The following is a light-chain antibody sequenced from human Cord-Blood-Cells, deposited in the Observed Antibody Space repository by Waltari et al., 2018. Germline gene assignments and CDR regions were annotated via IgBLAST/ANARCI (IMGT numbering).Light chain of an antibody. V-gene: IGLV2-11*01. CDR2: DVS. CDR1: SSDVGGYNY. J-gene: IGLJ2*01. Sequence: QSALTQPRSVSGSPGQSVTISCTGTSSDVGGYNYVSWYQQHPGKAPKLMIYDVSKRPSGVPDRFSVSKSGNTASLTISGLQAEDEADYYCCSYAGSYTYVVFGGGTKLTV. CDR3: CSYAGSYTYVV.